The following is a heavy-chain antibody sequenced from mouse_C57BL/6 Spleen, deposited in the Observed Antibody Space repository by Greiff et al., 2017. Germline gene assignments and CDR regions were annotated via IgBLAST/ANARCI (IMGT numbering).Heavy chain of an antibody. CDR3: ARWDCYGSELHWYFDV. CDR2: INPSNGGT. J-gene: IGHJ1*03. D-gene: IGHD1-1*01. CDR1: GYTFTSYW. V-gene: IGHV1-53*01. Sequence: QVQLQQPGTELVKPGASVKLSCKASGYTFTSYWMHWVKQRPGQGLEWIGNINPSNGGTNYNEKFKSKATLTVDKSSSTAYMQLSSLTSEDSAVYYCARWDCYGSELHWYFDVWGTGTTLTVSS.